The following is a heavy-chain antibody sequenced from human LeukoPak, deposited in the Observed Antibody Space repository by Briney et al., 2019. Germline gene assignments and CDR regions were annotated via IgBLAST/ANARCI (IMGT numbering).Heavy chain of an antibody. CDR3: ARGLFDGWHRFDY. CDR2: IYYSGTT. D-gene: IGHD5-24*01. Sequence: SETLSLTCTVSGGSMNKYYWNWIRQPPGKGLEWIGYIYYSGTTNYNPSLNSRVTISVDTSKNQFSLKLSSVTAADTAVYYCARGLFDGWHRFDYWGQGTLVTVSS. J-gene: IGHJ4*02. CDR1: GGSMNKYY. V-gene: IGHV4-59*01.